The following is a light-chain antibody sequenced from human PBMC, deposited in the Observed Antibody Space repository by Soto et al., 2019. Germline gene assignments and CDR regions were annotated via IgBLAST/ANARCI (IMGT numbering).Light chain of an antibody. CDR1: QGIGDT. J-gene: IGKJ4*01. Sequence: EVVMRQSPATPSVSPGEGATLSCRASQGIGDTLAWYQHKPGQTPRLLIYDTSTRATGVPTRFSGRRSGAEFTLTINSLQSEDFAVYYCQPYNNWPLTFGGGTKVDIK. CDR3: QPYNNWPLT. CDR2: DTS. V-gene: IGKV3-15*01.